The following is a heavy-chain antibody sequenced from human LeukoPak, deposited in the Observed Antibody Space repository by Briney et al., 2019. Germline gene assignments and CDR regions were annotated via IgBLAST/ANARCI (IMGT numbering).Heavy chain of an antibody. V-gene: IGHV4-39*07. Sequence: PSETLSLTCTVSGGSISSSSYYWGWIRQPPGKGLEWIGSIYYSGSTYYNPSLKSRVTISVDTSKNQFSLKLSSVTAADTAVYYCANEYYYDSSGYYPNYFDYWGQGTLVTVSS. J-gene: IGHJ4*02. CDR2: IYYSGST. CDR1: GGSISSSSYY. CDR3: ANEYYYDSSGYYPNYFDY. D-gene: IGHD3-22*01.